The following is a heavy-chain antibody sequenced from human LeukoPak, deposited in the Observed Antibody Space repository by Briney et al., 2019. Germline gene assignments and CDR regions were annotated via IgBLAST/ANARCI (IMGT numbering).Heavy chain of an antibody. Sequence: GRSLRLSCAASGFTFSSYGMSWVRQAPGKGLEWVSAISGSGGSTYYADSVKGRFTISRDNSKNTLYLQMNSLRAEDTAVYYCAKDGHFDSPDGYFDYWGQGTLVTVSS. CDR2: ISGSGGST. V-gene: IGHV3-23*01. CDR1: GFTFSSYG. D-gene: IGHD3-9*01. CDR3: AKDGHFDSPDGYFDY. J-gene: IGHJ4*03.